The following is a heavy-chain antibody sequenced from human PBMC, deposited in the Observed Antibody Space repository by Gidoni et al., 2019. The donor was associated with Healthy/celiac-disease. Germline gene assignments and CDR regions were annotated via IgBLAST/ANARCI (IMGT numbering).Heavy chain of an antibody. CDR2: IIPIFGTA. CDR1: GGTFSRYA. Sequence: QVQLVQSGAEVKKPGSSVKVSCKASGGTFSRYAISWVRQAPGQGLEWMGGIIPIFGTANYEQKFQGRVTITADESTSTAYMELSSLRSEDTAVYYCARGGENTAMVRTGGYYYGMDVWGQGTTVTVSS. CDR3: ARGGENTAMVRTGGYYYGMDV. V-gene: IGHV1-69*01. J-gene: IGHJ6*02. D-gene: IGHD5-18*01.